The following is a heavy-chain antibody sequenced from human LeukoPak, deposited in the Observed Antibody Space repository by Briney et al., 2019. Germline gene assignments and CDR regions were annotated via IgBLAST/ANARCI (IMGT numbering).Heavy chain of an antibody. V-gene: IGHV4-31*03. CDR2: IYYSGST. J-gene: IGHJ5*02. D-gene: IGHD1-1*01. CDR3: ARGTGTTWFDP. Sequence: SETLSLTCTVSGGSISSGGYYWSWIRQHPGKGLEWIGYIYYSGSTYYNPSLKSRVTTSVDTSKNQFSLKLSSVTAADTAVYYCARGTGTTWFDPWGQGTLVTVSS. CDR1: GGSISSGGYY.